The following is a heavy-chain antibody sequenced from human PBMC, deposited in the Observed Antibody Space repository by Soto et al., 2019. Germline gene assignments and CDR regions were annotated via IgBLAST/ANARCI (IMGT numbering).Heavy chain of an antibody. J-gene: IGHJ6*03. CDR2: INAGNGNT. CDR3: ARGHLAVVPVASWFYYMDV. Sequence: QVQLVQSGAEVEKPGASVKVSCKASGYTFTNYAVHWVRQAPGQRLEWMGWINAGNGNTRFSQNWQGRVTITRDTSARTVSMELSSLRSEDTAVYYCARGHLAVVPVASWFYYMDVWGKGTTVTVSS. CDR1: GYTFTNYA. D-gene: IGHD2-2*01. V-gene: IGHV1-3*01.